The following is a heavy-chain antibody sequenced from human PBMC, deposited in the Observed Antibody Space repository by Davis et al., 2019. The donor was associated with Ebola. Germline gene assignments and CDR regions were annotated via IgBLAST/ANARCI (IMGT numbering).Heavy chain of an antibody. CDR1: GFSFSSCS. J-gene: IGHJ6*04. D-gene: IGHD3-3*01. V-gene: IGHV3-21*01. CDR3: TRSSPIFEGAMDV. CDR2: ISSSSTSR. Sequence: GESLKISCAASGFSFSSCSMNWVRQAPGKGLEWVSSISSSSTSRYYVDSVKGRFTISRDNAKRSLYMQMNSLRAEDTAVYYCTRSSPIFEGAMDVWGTGTTVAVSS.